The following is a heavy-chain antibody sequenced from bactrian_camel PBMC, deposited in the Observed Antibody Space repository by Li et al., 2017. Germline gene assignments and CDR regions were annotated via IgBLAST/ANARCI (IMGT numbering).Heavy chain of an antibody. CDR3: AARMQVDVWDCGLMTRFNL. CDR1: EYKYTDKC. D-gene: IGHD5*01. Sequence: HVQLVESGGGSVQAGGSLTLSCAASEYKYTDKCMAWFRQAPGQEREGVASIYFGGGALSYADSVKGRFTVSRDNAKNVVYLQMNSLKPEDTAMYFCAARMQVDVWDCGLMTRFNLWGLGTQVTV. J-gene: IGHJ4*01. V-gene: IGHV3S1*01. CDR2: IYFGGGAL.